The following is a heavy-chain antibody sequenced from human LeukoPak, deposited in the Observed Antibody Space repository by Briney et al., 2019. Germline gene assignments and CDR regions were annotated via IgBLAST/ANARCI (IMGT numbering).Heavy chain of an antibody. CDR1: GGSISSYY. CDR3: ARLRAYYLDY. Sequence: SETLSLTCTVSGGSISSYYWSWIRQPPGKGLEWIGYIYYSGSTNYNPSLKSRVTMSVDTSKNQFSLKLSSVTAADTAVYYRARLRAYYLDYWGQGTLVTVSS. J-gene: IGHJ4*02. V-gene: IGHV4-59*01. CDR2: IYYSGST. D-gene: IGHD3-10*01.